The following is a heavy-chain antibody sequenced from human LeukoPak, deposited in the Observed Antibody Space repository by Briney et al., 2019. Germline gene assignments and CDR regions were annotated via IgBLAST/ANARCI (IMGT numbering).Heavy chain of an antibody. J-gene: IGHJ3*02. V-gene: IGHV1-46*01. CDR1: GYTFTSYY. Sequence: VASVKVSCKASGYTFTSYYMHWVRQAPGQGLEWKGIINPSGGSTSYAQKFQGRVTMTRDTSTSTVYMELSSLRSEDTAVYYCARDCRGSTSCYMAAFDIWGQGTMVAVSS. CDR2: INPSGGST. CDR3: ARDCRGSTSCYMAAFDI. D-gene: IGHD2-2*02.